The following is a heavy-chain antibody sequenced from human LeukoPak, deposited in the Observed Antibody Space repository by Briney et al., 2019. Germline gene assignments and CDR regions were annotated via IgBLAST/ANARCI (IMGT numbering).Heavy chain of an antibody. D-gene: IGHD1-1*01. CDR2: ISTSSTYI. J-gene: IGHJ4*02. V-gene: IGHV3-21*01. CDR3: ARVGRPESFQVYYFDY. Sequence: GGSLRLSCAASGFPFNTYRMSWVRQAPGKGLEWVSSISTSSTYIYYADSVKGRFTISRDNAKNSLYLQMNSLRAEDTAVYYCARVGRPESFQVYYFDYWGQGTLVTASS. CDR1: GFPFNTYR.